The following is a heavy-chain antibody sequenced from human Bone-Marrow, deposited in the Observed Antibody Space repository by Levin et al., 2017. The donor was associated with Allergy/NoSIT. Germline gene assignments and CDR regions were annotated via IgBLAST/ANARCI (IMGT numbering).Heavy chain of an antibody. CDR1: GFTFSDYY. V-gene: IGHV3-11*05. Sequence: GESLKISCAASGFTFSDYYMSWIRQAPGKGLEWVSYISSSSTYTNYADSVKGRFTISRDNAKNSLYLQMNSLRAEATAVYYCARDVRGLTSIDYWGQGTLVTVSS. CDR2: ISSSSTYT. CDR3: ARDVRGLTSIDY. D-gene: IGHD3-10*02. J-gene: IGHJ4*02.